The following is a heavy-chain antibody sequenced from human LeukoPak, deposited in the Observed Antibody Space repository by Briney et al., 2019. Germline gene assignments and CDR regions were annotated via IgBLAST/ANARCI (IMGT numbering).Heavy chain of an antibody. D-gene: IGHD1-20*01. Sequence: SPTLSLTFAISVDSVSSNSAIWNWLRQSPSRGLEWLGSTYYRSKWYIDYALSVKSRITINPDTSKNQFSLQLNSVTPEDTATYYCVKGGAIRVTGTTPFDYWGQGTLVTVSS. J-gene: IGHJ4*02. CDR2: TYYRSKWYI. CDR3: VKGGAIRVTGTTPFDY. CDR1: VDSVSSNSAI. V-gene: IGHV6-1*01.